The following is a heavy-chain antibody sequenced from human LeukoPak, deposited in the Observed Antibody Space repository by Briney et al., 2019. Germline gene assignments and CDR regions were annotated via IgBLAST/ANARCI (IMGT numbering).Heavy chain of an antibody. J-gene: IGHJ6*03. D-gene: IGHD2-2*01. CDR2: ISYDGSNK. CDR1: GFTFSSYA. Sequence: GGSLRLSCAASGFTFSSYAMHWVRQAPGKGLEWVAVISYDGSNKYYADSVKGRFTISRDNSKNTLYLQMNSLRAEDTAVYYCAKSIRQGYCSSTSCEPELYYMDVWGKGTTVTVSS. CDR3: AKSIRQGYCSSTSCEPELYYMDV. V-gene: IGHV3-30-3*02.